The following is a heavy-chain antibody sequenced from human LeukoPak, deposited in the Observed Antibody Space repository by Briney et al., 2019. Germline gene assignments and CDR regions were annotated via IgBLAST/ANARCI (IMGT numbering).Heavy chain of an antibody. CDR3: ARETRLRWTDY. Sequence: GGSLRLSCAASGFTFSSYSMNWVRQAPGKGLEWVSYISAISSSSTYYADSVKGRFTISRDNAKNSLYLQMNSLRAEDTAVYYCARETRLRWTDYWGQGTLVTVSS. CDR1: GFTFSSYS. CDR2: ISAISSSST. J-gene: IGHJ4*02. V-gene: IGHV3-48*04. D-gene: IGHD5-24*01.